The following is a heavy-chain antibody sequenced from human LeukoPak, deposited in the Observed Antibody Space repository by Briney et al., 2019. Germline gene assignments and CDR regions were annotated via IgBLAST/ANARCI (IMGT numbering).Heavy chain of an antibody. CDR3: ARVGDSSGYYPLFDY. V-gene: IGHV4-4*02. D-gene: IGHD3-22*01. J-gene: IGHJ4*02. Sequence: SETLSLTCAVSGGSISSSNWWSWVRQPPGKGLEWIGEISHSGSTNYNPSLKSRVTISVDKSKNQFSLKLSSVTAADTAVYYCARVGDSSGYYPLFDYWGQGTLVTVSS. CDR2: ISHSGST. CDR1: GGSISSSNW.